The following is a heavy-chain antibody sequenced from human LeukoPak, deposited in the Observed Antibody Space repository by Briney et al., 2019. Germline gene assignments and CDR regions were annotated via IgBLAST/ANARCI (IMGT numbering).Heavy chain of an antibody. J-gene: IGHJ5*02. D-gene: IGHD1-26*01. CDR1: GYSISSGYY. V-gene: IGHV4-38-2*02. CDR3: ARDKSKGGATYLAGWFDP. CDR2: IYHSGST. Sequence: SETLSLTCAVSGYSISSGYYWGWIRQPPGKGLEWIGSIYHSGSTYYNPSLKSRVTISVDTSKNQFSLKLSSVTAADTAVYYCARDKSKGGATYLAGWFDPWRQGTLVTVSS.